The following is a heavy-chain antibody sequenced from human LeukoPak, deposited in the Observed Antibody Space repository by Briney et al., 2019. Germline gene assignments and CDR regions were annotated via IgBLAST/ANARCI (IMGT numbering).Heavy chain of an antibody. CDR1: GYTFTSYA. CDR2: IIPKLGTV. J-gene: IGHJ3*01. D-gene: IGHD3-3*01. CDR3: AGSRGLRFMECPL. V-gene: IGHV1-69*05. Sequence: ASVKVSCKASGYTFTSYAMHWVRQAPGQRLEWMGGIIPKLGTVKYAEKFQGRVTIATDESSSTVYMEMSSLTSEDTAMFYCAGSRGLRFMECPLWGQGTMVIVSS.